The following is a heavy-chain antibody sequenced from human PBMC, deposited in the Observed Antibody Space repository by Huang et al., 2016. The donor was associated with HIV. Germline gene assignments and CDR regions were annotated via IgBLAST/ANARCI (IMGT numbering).Heavy chain of an antibody. V-gene: IGHV3-48*01. CDR3: ARDRFGWIQPTEPFYI. D-gene: IGHD5-18*01. CDR1: GFSLSRYS. J-gene: IGHJ3*02. Sequence: EEQLVESGGGLVKPGGSLRLSCAVFGFSLSRYSMHWVSQATGKGLEWVSYISSSSSTMHYADSVKGRFTISRDNAKNLLYLQMHSLRAEDTAIYYCARDRFGWIQPTEPFYIWGQGTLVSVSS. CDR2: ISSSSSTM.